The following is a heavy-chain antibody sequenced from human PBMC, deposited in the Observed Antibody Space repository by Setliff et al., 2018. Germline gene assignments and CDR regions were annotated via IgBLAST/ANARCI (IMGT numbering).Heavy chain of an antibody. CDR1: GGTFSSYA. J-gene: IGHJ6*02. D-gene: IGHD3-3*01. V-gene: IGHV1-69*13. CDR2: IIPVFGSA. CDR3: AGEFYSFWSGYTDRQYYFYGMDV. Sequence: SVKVSCKASGGTFSSYAISWVRQAPGQGFEWMGGIIPVFGSADYAQKFQGRVTITADESTTTFYMEVSSLRSDDTAVYYCAGEFYSFWSGYTDRQYYFYGMDVWGQGTTVTVS.